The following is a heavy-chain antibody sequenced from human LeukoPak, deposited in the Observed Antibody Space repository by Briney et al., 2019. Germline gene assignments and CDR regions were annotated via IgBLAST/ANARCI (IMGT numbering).Heavy chain of an antibody. V-gene: IGHV1-2*02. CDR2: INPNSGGT. CDR1: GYTFTGYY. Sequence: ASVKVSCKASGYTFTGYYMHWVRQAPGQGLEWMGWINPNSGGTNYAQKFQGRVTMTRDTSISTAYMELSRLRSDDTAVYYCARVAPLAEWEPALDFDYWGQGTLVTVSS. D-gene: IGHD1-26*01. CDR3: ARVAPLAEWEPALDFDY. J-gene: IGHJ4*02.